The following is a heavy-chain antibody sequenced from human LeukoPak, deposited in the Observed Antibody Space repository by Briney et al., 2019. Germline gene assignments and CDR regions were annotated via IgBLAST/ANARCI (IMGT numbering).Heavy chain of an antibody. D-gene: IGHD6-13*01. V-gene: IGHV3-30*04. CDR1: GFTFSTYA. CDR2: ISYDGSNK. Sequence: GGALRLCCTVSGFTFSTYAMHWVRQAPGQGLEGVAVISYDGSNKYYTDSVKGRFTISRDNSKNTLYLQMNSLRPEDTAVYYCARDVSAAAAAGSGGDYWGQGSLVTVSS. CDR3: ARDVSAAAAAGSGGDY. J-gene: IGHJ4*02.